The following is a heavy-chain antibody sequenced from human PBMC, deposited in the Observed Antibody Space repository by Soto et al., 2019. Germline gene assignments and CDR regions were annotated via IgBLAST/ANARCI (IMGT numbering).Heavy chain of an antibody. CDR2: ISAYNGNT. CDR1: GDTFTSYG. J-gene: IGHJ5*02. V-gene: IGHV1-18*01. CDR3: ARGGLPVMITFGGVIVRDWFDP. Sequence: ASVKASCKSSGDTFTSYGISWVRQAPGQGLEWMGWISAYNGNTNYAQKLQGRVTMTTDTSTSTAYMELRSLRSDDTAVYYCARGGLPVMITFGGVIVRDWFDPWGQGTLVTVSS. D-gene: IGHD3-16*02.